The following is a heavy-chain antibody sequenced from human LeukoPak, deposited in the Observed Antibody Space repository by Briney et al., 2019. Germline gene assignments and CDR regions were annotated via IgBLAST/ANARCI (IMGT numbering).Heavy chain of an antibody. CDR2: ISSTDGRT. CDR3: ASRPYYDELTGYYEGHY. Sequence: PGGSLRLSCAASGFTFSTYAMSWVRQPPGKGLEWLSVISSTDGRTYYADSVKGRFTISRDDSRNTLYLHLNSLRAEDTAVYCCASRPYYDELTGYYEGHYWGQGTLVTVSS. CDR1: GFTFSTYA. V-gene: IGHV3-23*01. J-gene: IGHJ4*02. D-gene: IGHD3-9*01.